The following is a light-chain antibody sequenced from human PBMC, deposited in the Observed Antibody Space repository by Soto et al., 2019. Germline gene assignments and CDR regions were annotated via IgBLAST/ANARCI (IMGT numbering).Light chain of an antibody. CDR2: WAS. CDR3: QQYYRTRRT. J-gene: IGKJ1*01. CDR1: QSVLYSSSNENY. V-gene: IGKV4-1*01. Sequence: DIVMTQSPDSLAVSLGERATINCKSSQSVLYSSSNENYLAWYQQKPGQPPKLLIYWASTRESGVPDRFSGSGSGTDFTLTISSLQAEDVAVYYCQQYYRTRRTFGQGTKVEIK.